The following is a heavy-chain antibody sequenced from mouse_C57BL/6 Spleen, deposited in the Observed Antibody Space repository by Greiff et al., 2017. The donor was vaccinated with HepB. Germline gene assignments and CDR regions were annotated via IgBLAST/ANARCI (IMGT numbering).Heavy chain of an antibody. CDR3: ARRDWYFDV. CDR2: IDPETGGT. J-gene: IGHJ1*03. Sequence: VQLQESGAELVRPGASVTLSCKASGYTFTDYEMHWVKQTPVHGLEWIGAIDPETGGTAYNQKFKGKAILTADKSSSTAYMERRSLTSEDSAVYYCARRDWYFDVWGTGTTVTVSS. CDR1: GYTFTDYE. V-gene: IGHV1-15*01.